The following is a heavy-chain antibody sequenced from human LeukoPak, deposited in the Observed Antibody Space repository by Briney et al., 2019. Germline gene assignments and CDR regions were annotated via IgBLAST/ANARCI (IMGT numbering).Heavy chain of an antibody. Sequence: GGSLRLSCAASGLSFSSHWMSWVRQAPGKGLEWVANINQDGSVINYVGSVKGRFTISRDNSKNTLYLQMSSLRAEDTAVYYCARSGYDFMVRFYYFDYWGQGTLVTVSS. J-gene: IGHJ4*02. CDR3: ARSGYDFMVRFYYFDY. CDR2: INQDGSVI. D-gene: IGHD5-12*01. V-gene: IGHV3-7*01. CDR1: GLSFSSHW.